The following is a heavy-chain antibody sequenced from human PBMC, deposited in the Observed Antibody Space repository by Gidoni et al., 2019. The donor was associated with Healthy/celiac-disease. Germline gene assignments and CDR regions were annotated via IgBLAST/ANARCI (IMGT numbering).Heavy chain of an antibody. D-gene: IGHD1-26*01. J-gene: IGHJ4*02. Sequence: QVQLQQWGAGLLKPSETLSLTCAVYGGSFSGYYWSWIRQPPGKGREWIGEINHSGSTNYNPSLKSRVTISVDTSKNQFSLKLSSVTAADTAVYYCARGRGWMGAGIDYWGQGTLVTVSS. V-gene: IGHV4-34*01. CDR3: ARGRGWMGAGIDY. CDR2: INHSGST. CDR1: GGSFSGYY.